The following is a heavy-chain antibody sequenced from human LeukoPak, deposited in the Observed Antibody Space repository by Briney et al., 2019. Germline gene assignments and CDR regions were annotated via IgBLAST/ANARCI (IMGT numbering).Heavy chain of an antibody. J-gene: IGHJ4*02. Sequence: SETLSLTCAVSGGSISSSNWWSWVRQPPGKGLEWIGEIYHSGSTNYNPSLKSRVTISVDKSKNQFSLKLTSVTAADTAVYYCASVPEPYYFDYWGQGTLGTVS. D-gene: IGHD1-14*01. V-gene: IGHV4-4*02. CDR1: GGSISSSNW. CDR3: ASVPEPYYFDY. CDR2: IYHSGST.